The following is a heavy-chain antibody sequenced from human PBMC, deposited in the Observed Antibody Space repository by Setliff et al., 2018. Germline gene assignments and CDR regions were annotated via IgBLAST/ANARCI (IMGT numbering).Heavy chain of an antibody. CDR3: ARTPDGFLGDGYNLNTLGYFDS. CDR1: GGSFSGYY. Sequence: SETLSLTCAVYGGSFSGYYWSWIRQPPGKGPEWIGEIDQSGITNYNPSLKSRVTISIDTSKNQFSLKLSSVTAADTAVYYCARTPDGFLGDGYNLNTLGYFDSWGQGTLVTVSS. J-gene: IGHJ4*02. D-gene: IGHD3-3*01. V-gene: IGHV4-34*01. CDR2: IDQSGIT.